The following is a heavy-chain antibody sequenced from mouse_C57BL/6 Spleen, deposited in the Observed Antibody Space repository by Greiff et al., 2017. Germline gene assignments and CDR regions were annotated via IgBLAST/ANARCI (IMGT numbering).Heavy chain of an antibody. Sequence: EVKLVESGGGLVQPKGSLKLSCAASGFSFNTYAMNWVRQAPGKGLEWVARIRSKSNNYATYYADSVKDRFTISRDDSESMLYLQMNNLKPEDTAMYYCVCQGRYYSNYYFDYWGQGTTLTVSS. D-gene: IGHD2-5*01. CDR1: GFSFNTYA. J-gene: IGHJ2*01. CDR2: IRSKSNNYAT. CDR3: VCQGRYYSNYYFDY. V-gene: IGHV10-1*01.